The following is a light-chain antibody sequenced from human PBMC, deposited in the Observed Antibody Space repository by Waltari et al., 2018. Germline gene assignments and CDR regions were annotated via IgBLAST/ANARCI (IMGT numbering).Light chain of an antibody. CDR2: AAS. CDR3: QQSYSSPTYT. J-gene: IGKJ2*01. Sequence: DIQMTQSPSSLSPSVGDRVTITCRASQNIGNYLNWYQQKPGKAPKLLIYAASSLHTGVPARFSGSGSGTHFTLTISGLQPEDLATYYCQQSYSSPTYTFGQGTKLEI. CDR1: QNIGNY. V-gene: IGKV1-39*01.